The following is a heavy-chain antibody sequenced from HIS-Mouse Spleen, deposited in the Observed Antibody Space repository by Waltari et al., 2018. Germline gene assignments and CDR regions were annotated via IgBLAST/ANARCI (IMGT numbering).Heavy chain of an antibody. CDR2: IWYDGSNK. J-gene: IGHJ2*01. CDR3: AKAGYRTTGTAFYWYFDL. V-gene: IGHV3-33*06. Sequence: LEWVAVIWYDGSNKYYADSVKGRFTISRDNSKNTLYLQMNSLRAEDTAVYYCAKAGYRTTGTAFYWYFDLWGRGTLVTVSS. D-gene: IGHD1-1*01.